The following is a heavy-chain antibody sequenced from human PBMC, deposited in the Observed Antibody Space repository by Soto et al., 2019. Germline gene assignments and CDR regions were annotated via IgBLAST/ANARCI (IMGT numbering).Heavy chain of an antibody. CDR2: INPSGGST. J-gene: IGHJ4*02. V-gene: IGHV1-46*01. Sequence: QVQVVQSGAEVKKPGASVKVSCKASGYTFTSYYMHWVRQAPGQGLEWMGIINPSGGSTNYAQKFQGRFTMTRDTSTSTVYMDLSSLRSEDTAVYYCARHLAAGDYWGQGTVVTVSS. CDR1: GYTFTSYY. D-gene: IGHD6-13*01. CDR3: ARHLAAGDY.